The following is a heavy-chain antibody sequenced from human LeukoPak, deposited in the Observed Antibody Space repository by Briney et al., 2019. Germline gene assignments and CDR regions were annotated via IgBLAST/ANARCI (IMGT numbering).Heavy chain of an antibody. J-gene: IGHJ3*02. CDR1: GGSISSYY. Sequence: SETLSLTCTVSGGSISSYYWNWIRQPPGKGLEWIGYIYYSGSTNYNPSLKSRVTISVDTSKNQFSLKLSSVAAADTAVYYCARSLYYYGSDSFDIWGQGTMVTVSS. CDR2: IYYSGST. CDR3: ARSLYYYGSDSFDI. V-gene: IGHV4-59*01. D-gene: IGHD3-10*01.